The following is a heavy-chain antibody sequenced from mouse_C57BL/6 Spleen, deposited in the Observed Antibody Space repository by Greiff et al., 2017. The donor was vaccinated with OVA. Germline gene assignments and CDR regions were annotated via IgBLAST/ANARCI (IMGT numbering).Heavy chain of an antibody. CDR3: ARLYVSSYYFDY. D-gene: IGHD1-1*01. CDR1: GFTFSSYG. V-gene: IGHV5-6*02. Sequence: DVKLVESGGDLVKPGGSLKLSCAASGFTFSSYGMSWVRQTPDKRLEWVATISSGGSYTYYPDSVKGRFTISRDNAKNTLYLQMSSLKSEDTAMYYCARLYVSSYYFDYWGQGTTLTVSS. J-gene: IGHJ2*01. CDR2: ISSGGSYT.